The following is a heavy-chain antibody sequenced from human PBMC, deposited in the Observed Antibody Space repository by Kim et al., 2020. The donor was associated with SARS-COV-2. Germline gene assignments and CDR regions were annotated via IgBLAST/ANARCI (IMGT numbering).Heavy chain of an antibody. J-gene: IGHJ6*02. CDR1: GGSFSGYY. V-gene: IGHV4-34*01. CDR2: INHSGST. Sequence: SETLSLTCAVYGGSFSGYYWSWIRQPPGKGLEWIGEINHSGSTNYNPSLKSRVTISVDTSKNQFSLKLSSVTAADTAVYYCAGTMVRGVIKTYYYYGMDVWGQGTTVTVSS. D-gene: IGHD3-10*01. CDR3: AGTMVRGVIKTYYYYGMDV.